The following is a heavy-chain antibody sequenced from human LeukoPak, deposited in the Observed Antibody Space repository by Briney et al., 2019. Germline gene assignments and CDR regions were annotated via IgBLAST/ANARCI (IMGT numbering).Heavy chain of an antibody. Sequence: SETLSLTCTVSGGSISSGGYYWSWIRQHPGKGLEWIGYIYYSGSTYYNPSLKSRVTISVDTSKNQFSLKLSSVTAADTAVYYCARGMAPAAIPVGFDPWGQGTLVTVSS. J-gene: IGHJ5*02. CDR1: GGSISSGGYY. CDR3: ARGMAPAAIPVGFDP. CDR2: IYYSGST. D-gene: IGHD2-2*01. V-gene: IGHV4-31*03.